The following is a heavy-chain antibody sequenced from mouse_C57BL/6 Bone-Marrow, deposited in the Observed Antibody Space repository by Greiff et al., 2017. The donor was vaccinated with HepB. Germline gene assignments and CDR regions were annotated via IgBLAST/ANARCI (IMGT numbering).Heavy chain of an antibody. CDR1: GFTFSSYA. J-gene: IGHJ3*01. V-gene: IGHV5-4*01. CDR2: ISDGGSYT. Sequence: EVHLVESGGGLVKPGGSLKLSCAASGFTFSSYAMSWVRQTPEKRLEWVATISDGGSYTYYPDNVKGRFTISRDNAKNNLYLQMSHLKSEDTAMYYCARGVYYGSSYGFADWGQGTLVTVSA. CDR3: ARGVYYGSSYGFAD. D-gene: IGHD1-1*01.